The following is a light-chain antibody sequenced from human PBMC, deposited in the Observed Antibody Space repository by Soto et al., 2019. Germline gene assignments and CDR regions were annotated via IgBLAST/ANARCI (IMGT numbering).Light chain of an antibody. CDR2: DVS. V-gene: IGLV2-14*01. J-gene: IGLJ1*01. Sequence: QSALTQPASVSESPGQSITISCTGTSSDVGGYNYVSWYQQHPGKAPKLMIYDVSNRPSGVSNRFSGSKSGNTASLTISGLQAEDEADYYCISYTSSSTLVVFGTGTKVTVL. CDR1: SSDVGGYNY. CDR3: ISYTSSSTLVV.